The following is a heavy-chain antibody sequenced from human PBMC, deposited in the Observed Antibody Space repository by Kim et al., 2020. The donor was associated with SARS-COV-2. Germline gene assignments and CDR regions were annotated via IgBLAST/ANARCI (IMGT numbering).Heavy chain of an antibody. CDR3: ARTRRITIFGVVIKKISRESDHYYYYGMDV. Sequence: GRSLRLSCAASGFTFSSYEMNWVRQAPGKGLEWVSYISSSGSTIYYADSVKGRFSIFRDNAKNSLYLQMNSLRAEDTAVYYCARTRRITIFGVVIKKISRESDHYYYYGMDVWGQGTTVTVSS. CDR1: GFTFSSYE. V-gene: IGHV3-48*03. CDR2: ISSSGSTI. J-gene: IGHJ6*02. D-gene: IGHD3-3*01.